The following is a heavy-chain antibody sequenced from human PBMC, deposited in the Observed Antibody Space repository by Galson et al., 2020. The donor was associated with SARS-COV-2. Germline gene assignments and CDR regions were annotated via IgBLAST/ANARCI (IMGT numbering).Heavy chain of an antibody. V-gene: IGHV6-1*01. CDR3: ARGAWGVGTIVGAGFDY. J-gene: IGHJ4*02. D-gene: IGHD1-26*01. CDR1: GDSVSSNSAA. CDR2: TYYRSKWYN. Sequence: SQTLSLTCAISGDSVSSNSAAWNWIRQSPSRGLEWLGRTYYRSKWYNDYAVSVKSRITINPDTSKNQFSLQLNSVTPEDTAVYYCARGAWGVGTIVGAGFDYWGQGTLVTVSS.